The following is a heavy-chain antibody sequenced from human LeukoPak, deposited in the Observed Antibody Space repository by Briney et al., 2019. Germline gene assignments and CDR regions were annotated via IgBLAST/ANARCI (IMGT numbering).Heavy chain of an antibody. CDR1: GFTFSSYS. V-gene: IGHV3-21*01. CDR3: ASLYYYGSGSSY. D-gene: IGHD3-10*01. J-gene: IGHJ4*02. Sequence: GGSLRLSCAASGFTFSSYSMNWVRQAPGKGLEWVSSISSSSSYTYYADSVKGRFTISRDNAKNSLYLQMNSLRAEDTAVYYCASLYYYGSGSSYWGQGTLVTVSS. CDR2: ISSSSSYT.